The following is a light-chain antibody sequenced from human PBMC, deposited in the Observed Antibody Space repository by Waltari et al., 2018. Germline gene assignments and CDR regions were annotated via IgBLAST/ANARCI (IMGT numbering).Light chain of an antibody. CDR2: GAS. Sequence: EIVLTQSPGPLSLSPGERATLSCRASQSVRRNSVAWYQQKPGQAPRLLIYGASSRATGIPDRFGGSGSGTDFTLTISRLAPEDLAVYYCQQYGNSPGTFGQGTKLQIK. V-gene: IGKV3-20*01. J-gene: IGKJ2*01. CDR1: QSVRRNS. CDR3: QQYGNSPGT.